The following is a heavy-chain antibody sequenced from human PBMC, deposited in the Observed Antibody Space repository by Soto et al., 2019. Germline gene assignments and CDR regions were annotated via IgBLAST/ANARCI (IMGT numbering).Heavy chain of an antibody. CDR2: IDYSGST. Sequence: SETLSLTCTVSGCSISGYYWSWVRQPPGKRLEWIGDIDYSGSTNYNPSLKSRVTISVDTSKKQFSLRLGSVTAADTAVYYCARYFDWPSAFDIWGQGTMVTVSS. V-gene: IGHV4-59*01. D-gene: IGHD3-9*01. CDR3: ARYFDWPSAFDI. J-gene: IGHJ3*02. CDR1: GCSISGYY.